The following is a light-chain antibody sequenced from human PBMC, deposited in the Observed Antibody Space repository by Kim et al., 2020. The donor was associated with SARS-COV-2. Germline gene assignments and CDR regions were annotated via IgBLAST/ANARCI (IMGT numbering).Light chain of an antibody. V-gene: IGLV4-60*03. CDR3: ETWDSNIQV. J-gene: IGLJ3*02. CDR2: VEGSGSY. Sequence: SSVKRPSTRSSGHSNYFIAWHQQQPGKAPRFLMKVEGSGSYNKGGGVPDRFSGSRSGADRYLIISNLHSEDEADYYCETWDSNIQVFGGGTQLTVL. CDR1: SGHSNYF.